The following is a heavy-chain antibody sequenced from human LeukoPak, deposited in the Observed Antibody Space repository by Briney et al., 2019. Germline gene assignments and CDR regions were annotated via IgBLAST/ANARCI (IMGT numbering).Heavy chain of an antibody. V-gene: IGHV3-23*01. D-gene: IGHD6-6*01. Sequence: PGGSLRLSCAASGFTFNTFAMSWVRQAPGEGLEWVSVIGCSSGTTYYADSVKGGFTISRDNSKNMLFLQMNSLRAEDTAVYYCARGKGTSWKYYFGSWGQGTRVIVSS. J-gene: IGHJ4*02. CDR2: IGCSSGTT. CDR1: GFTFNTFA. CDR3: ARGKGTSWKYYFGS.